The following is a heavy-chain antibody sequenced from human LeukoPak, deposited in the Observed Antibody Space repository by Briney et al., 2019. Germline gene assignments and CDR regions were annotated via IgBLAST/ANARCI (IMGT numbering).Heavy chain of an antibody. CDR1: GFAFRPYA. CDR2: ISSSGSYI. D-gene: IGHD6-6*01. V-gene: IGHV3-21*01. J-gene: IGHJ5*02. Sequence: GGSLRLSCVTSGFAFRPYAMNWVRQAPGKGLEWVSSISSSGSYIYYADSVKGRFTISRDNAKNSLCLQMNSLRAEDTAVYYCAREVTARRLGSWVDPWGQGTLVTVSS. CDR3: AREVTARRLGSWVDP.